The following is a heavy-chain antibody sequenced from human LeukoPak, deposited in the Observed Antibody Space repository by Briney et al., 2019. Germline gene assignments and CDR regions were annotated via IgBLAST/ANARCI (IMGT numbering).Heavy chain of an antibody. V-gene: IGHV4-61*02. CDR2: IYTSGST. J-gene: IGHJ4*02. CDR3: AIHSAMGSHDY. D-gene: IGHD2-21*01. Sequence: SQALSLTCTVSGGSISSGSYYWSWIRQPAGKGLEWIGRIYTSGSTNYNPSLKSRVTISVDTSKNQFSLKLSSETAADTAVYYCAIHSAMGSHDYWGQGTLVTVSS. CDR1: GGSISSGSYY.